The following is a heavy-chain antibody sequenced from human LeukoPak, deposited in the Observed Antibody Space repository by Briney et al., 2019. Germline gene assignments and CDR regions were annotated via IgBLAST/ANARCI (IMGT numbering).Heavy chain of an antibody. J-gene: IGHJ4*02. CDR2: IKQDGSEK. CDR1: GFTFSSYW. Sequence: GGSLRLSCAASGFTFSSYWMSWVRQAPGKGLEWVANIKQDGSEKYYVDSVKGRFTISRDNAKNSLYLQMNSLRAEDTAVYYCARASFSSSSNYFDYWGQGTLVTVSS. D-gene: IGHD6-6*01. V-gene: IGHV3-7*01. CDR3: ARASFSSSSNYFDY.